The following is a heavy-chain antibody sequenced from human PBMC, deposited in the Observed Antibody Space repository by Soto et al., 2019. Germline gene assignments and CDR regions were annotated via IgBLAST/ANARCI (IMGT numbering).Heavy chain of an antibody. CDR1: EYIFSSYT. Sequence: SVKVSCKASEYIFSSYTLHWVRQAPGQRLEWMGWINAGNGDSKYSQKFQGRVSISRDTSASTASVELSSLTSEDTAVYYCARELQGLYYFDYWGQGTLVTVSS. J-gene: IGHJ4*02. D-gene: IGHD4-4*01. CDR2: INAGNGDS. V-gene: IGHV1-3*01. CDR3: ARELQGLYYFDY.